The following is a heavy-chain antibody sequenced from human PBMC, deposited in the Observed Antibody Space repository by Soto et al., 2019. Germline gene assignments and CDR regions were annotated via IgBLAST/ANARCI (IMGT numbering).Heavy chain of an antibody. J-gene: IGHJ5*02. CDR2: ISYDGSNK. V-gene: IGHV3-30*19. CDR3: AQGLGP. Sequence: GGSLRLSCAASGFTFTSYGMHWVRQAPGKGLEWVTFISYDGSNKFYADSVKGRFTISRDNSKNTLYLQMNSLRIEDTAVYYCAQGLGPWAQGVLVTVSS. CDR1: GFTFTSYG. D-gene: IGHD2-15*01.